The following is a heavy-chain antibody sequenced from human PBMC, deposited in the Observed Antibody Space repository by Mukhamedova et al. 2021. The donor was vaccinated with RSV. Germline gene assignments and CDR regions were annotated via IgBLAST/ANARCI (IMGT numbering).Heavy chain of an antibody. CDR3: AREGYSGYDSPGTDDAFDI. CDR2: INPSGGST. Sequence: MHWVRQAPGQGLEWMGIINPSGGSTSYAQKFQGRVTMTRDTSTSTVYMELSSLRSEDTAVYYCAREGYSGYDSPGTDDAFDIWG. J-gene: IGHJ3*02. D-gene: IGHD5-12*01. V-gene: IGHV1-46*01.